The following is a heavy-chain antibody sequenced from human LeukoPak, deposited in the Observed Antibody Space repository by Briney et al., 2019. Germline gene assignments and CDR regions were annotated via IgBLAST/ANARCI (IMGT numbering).Heavy chain of an antibody. J-gene: IGHJ4*02. CDR1: GGSISSGGYS. CDR3: ASGYCSGGSCYQFDY. CDR2: IYHSGST. V-gene: IGHV4-30-2*01. Sequence: SETLSLTCAVSGGSISSGGYSWSWIRQPPGKGLEWIGYIYHSGSTYYNPSLKSRVTISVDTSKNQFSLKLSSVTAADTAVYYCASGYCSGGSCYQFDYWGQGTLVTVSS. D-gene: IGHD2-15*01.